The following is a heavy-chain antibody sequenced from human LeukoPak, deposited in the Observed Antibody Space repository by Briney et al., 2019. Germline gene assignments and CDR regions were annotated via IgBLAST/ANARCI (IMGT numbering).Heavy chain of an antibody. CDR3: ARGAYYYDSSGYRPPDY. D-gene: IGHD3-22*01. CDR1: GFTFSSYS. V-gene: IGHV3-21*01. CDR2: ISSSSYI. Sequence: PGGSLRLSCAASGFTFSSYSMNWVRQAPGKGLEWVSSISSSSYIYYADSVKGRFTISRDNAKNSLYLQMNSLRAEDTAVYYCARGAYYYDSSGYRPPDYWGQGTLVTVSS. J-gene: IGHJ4*02.